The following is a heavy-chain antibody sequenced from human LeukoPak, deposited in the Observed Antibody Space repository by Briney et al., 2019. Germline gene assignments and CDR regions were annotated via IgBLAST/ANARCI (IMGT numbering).Heavy chain of an antibody. CDR1: GFRFSSYG. V-gene: IGHV3-30*03. J-gene: IGHJ4*02. Sequence: GGSLRLSCAASGFRFSSYGMHWVRQAPGKGLEWVAVISYDGSNKYYADSVKGRFTISRDNSKNSLYLQMNSLRAEDTAVYYCATGRGYLNFAYWGQGTLVTVSS. CDR3: ATGRGYLNFAY. D-gene: IGHD3-3*01. CDR2: ISYDGSNK.